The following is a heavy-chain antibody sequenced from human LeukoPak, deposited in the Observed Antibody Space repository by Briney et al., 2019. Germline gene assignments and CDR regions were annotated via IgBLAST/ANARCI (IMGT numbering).Heavy chain of an antibody. V-gene: IGHV3-11*01. CDR3: ARDHGVQLWPEVDY. D-gene: IGHD5-18*01. CDR1: GFTFSDYY. J-gene: IGHJ4*02. CDR2: ISSSGSTI. Sequence: GGSLRLSCAASGFTFSDYYMSWIRQAPGKWLEWVSYISSSGSTIYYADSVKGRFTISRDNAKNSLYLQMNSLRAEDTAVYYCARDHGVQLWPEVDYWGQGTLVTVSS.